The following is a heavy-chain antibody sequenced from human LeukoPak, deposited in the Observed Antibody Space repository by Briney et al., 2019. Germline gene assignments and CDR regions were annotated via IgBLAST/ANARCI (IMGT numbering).Heavy chain of an antibody. CDR1: GFTFNNYA. Sequence: PGGSLRLSCAASGFTFNNYAMSWVRLAPGKGLEWVPVVSSGGSTYYADSVKGRFTISRDNSKNTLYLQMNSLRAEDTAIYYCAKEGTLHFYNSYYFDYWGQGTLVTVSS. V-gene: IGHV3-23*01. CDR3: AKEGTLHFYNSYYFDY. CDR2: VSSGGST. J-gene: IGHJ4*02. D-gene: IGHD3-22*01.